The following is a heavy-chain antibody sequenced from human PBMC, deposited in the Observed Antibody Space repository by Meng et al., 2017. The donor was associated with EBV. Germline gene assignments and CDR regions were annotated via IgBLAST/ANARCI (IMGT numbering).Heavy chain of an antibody. CDR1: GIPLTTSGVG. V-gene: IGHV2-5*02. D-gene: IGHD3-10*01. Sequence: TLKESGPTLVKPQHTLLLTCTFSGIPLTTSGVGVGWIRQPPGKALEWLAVIYWDDAKRYSPSLKNRLTITKDTSKNQVVLTMTNMDPVDTATYFCAHSKYYSDSGGYWDYFDDWGQGTLVTVSS. J-gene: IGHJ4*02. CDR2: IYWDDAK. CDR3: AHSKYYSDSGGYWDYFDD.